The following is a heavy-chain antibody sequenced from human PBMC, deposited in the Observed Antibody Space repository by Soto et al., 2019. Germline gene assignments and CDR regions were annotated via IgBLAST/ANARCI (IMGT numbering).Heavy chain of an antibody. CDR2: ISGSGGST. CDR1: GFTFSSYA. CDR3: AKDRIPAMAYFDY. D-gene: IGHD5-18*01. V-gene: IGHV3-23*01. J-gene: IGHJ4*02. Sequence: GGSLRLSCAASGFTFSSYAMSWFRQAPGKGLEWVSAISGSGGSTYYADSVKGRFTISRDNSKNTLYLQMNSLRAEDTAVYYCAKDRIPAMAYFDYWGQGTLVTVSS.